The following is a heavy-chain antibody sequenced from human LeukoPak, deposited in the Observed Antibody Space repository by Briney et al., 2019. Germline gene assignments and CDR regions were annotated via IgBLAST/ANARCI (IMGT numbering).Heavy chain of an antibody. CDR3: ATGDTGVIRRYYLDS. CDR2: TDTSGVIT. Sequence: PGGSLRLSCAASGFTFSNYGMYWVRQAPGKGLEWVSVTDTSGVITYYTDSVKGRFTISRDNSKNTLNLQMDSLRVEDTAVYYFATGDTGVIRRYYLDSWGQGTLVTVSS. CDR1: GFTFSNYG. D-gene: IGHD5-18*01. J-gene: IGHJ4*02. V-gene: IGHV3-23*05.